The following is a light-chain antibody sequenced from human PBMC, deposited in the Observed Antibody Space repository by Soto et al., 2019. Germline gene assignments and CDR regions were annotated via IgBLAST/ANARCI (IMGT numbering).Light chain of an antibody. CDR2: GAS. CDR1: QTISSN. CDR3: QQYNNWPRT. Sequence: EIVMTQSPATLSVSPGERATLSCRASQTISSNLARYQQKPGQAPRLPIYGASTRATGIPARFSGSGSGTEFTLTISSLQSEDFAVYYCQQYNNWPRTFGQGTKVDTK. V-gene: IGKV3-15*01. J-gene: IGKJ1*01.